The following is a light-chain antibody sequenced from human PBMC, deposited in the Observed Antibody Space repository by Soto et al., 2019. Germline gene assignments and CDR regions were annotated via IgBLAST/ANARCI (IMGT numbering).Light chain of an antibody. CDR1: QSTSSY. V-gene: IGKV1-39*01. Sequence: DIQMTQSPSSLSASVGDRVTITCRASQSTSSYLNWYQQKPGKAPKLLIYGASSLQSGVPPRFSGSGTGTDFTLTISSLQPEDFATYYCQQSYSTPHTFGQGTKVDIK. CDR3: QQSYSTPHT. J-gene: IGKJ2*01. CDR2: GAS.